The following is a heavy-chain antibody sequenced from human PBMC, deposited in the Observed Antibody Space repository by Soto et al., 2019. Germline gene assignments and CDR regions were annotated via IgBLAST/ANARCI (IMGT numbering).Heavy chain of an antibody. D-gene: IGHD1-1*01. CDR2: IYATGTT. CDR3: VRDGTKTLRDWFDP. CDR1: GASVRGFY. V-gene: IGHV4-4*07. J-gene: IGHJ5*02. Sequence: PETLSLTCTVSGASVRGFYGDWVRKSAGKGLEWIGRIYATGTTDYNPSLKSRVMMSVDTSKKQFSLKLRSVTAADTAVYYCVRDGTKTLRDWFDPWGQGISVTVSS.